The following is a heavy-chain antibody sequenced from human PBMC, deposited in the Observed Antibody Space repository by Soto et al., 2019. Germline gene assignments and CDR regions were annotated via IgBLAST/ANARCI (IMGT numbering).Heavy chain of an antibody. CDR1: GGTFSGGSHN. V-gene: IGHV4-61*01. J-gene: IGHJ4*01. Sequence: PSEPLSLPCTVSGGTFSGGSHNCRWLLQPPWKGLEWIAYIHYTGSTTYSPSLRSRITMPVHTSTKQLPLMLTSVSAADTAVYYFARGGGNSRGTYFD. D-gene: IGHD3-22*01. CDR2: IHYTGST. CDR3: ARGGGNSRGTYFD.